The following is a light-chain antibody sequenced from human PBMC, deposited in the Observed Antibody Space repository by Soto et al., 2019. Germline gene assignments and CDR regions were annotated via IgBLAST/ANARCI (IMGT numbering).Light chain of an antibody. CDR3: QQSYSTPTWT. V-gene: IGKV1-39*01. J-gene: IGKJ1*01. CDR2: AAS. CDR1: QSIGYY. Sequence: DIQMTQSPSSLSASVGDRVTITCRASQSIGYYLNWYQQKPGKAPKLLINAASSLQSGVPSRFSGSGSGTDFTLTISSLQPEDFATYYCQQSYSTPTWTFGQGTKVDIK.